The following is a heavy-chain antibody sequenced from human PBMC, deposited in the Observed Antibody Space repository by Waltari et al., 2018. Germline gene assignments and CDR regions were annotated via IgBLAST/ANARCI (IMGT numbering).Heavy chain of an antibody. J-gene: IGHJ4*02. CDR1: SGSFSGYY. V-gene: IGHV4-34*01. D-gene: IGHD1-20*01. Sequence: QVQLQQWGAGLLKPSETLSLTCVVYSGSFSGYYWSWIRQPPGKGLAWIGEINHSGRTKNNPTLKSRVTISVDTPKNQVSLRLSSVTAADTALYYCARVRRGIRGPNRNGGEFDYWGLGTLVTVSS. CDR2: INHSGRT. CDR3: ARVRRGIRGPNRNGGEFDY.